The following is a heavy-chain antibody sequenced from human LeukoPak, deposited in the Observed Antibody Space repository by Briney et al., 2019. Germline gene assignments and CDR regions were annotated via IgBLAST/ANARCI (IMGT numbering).Heavy chain of an antibody. CDR2: ISASGSGT. CDR1: GFTFGTYA. J-gene: IGHJ1*01. Sequence: PGGSLRLSCAASGFTFGTYAMSWVRQAPGKGLEWVSAISASGSGTYYADSVRGRFTISRDTSKNTLYLQMYGLRAVDTAVYYCAKAQYSSGWNFQHWGQGTLVTVSS. V-gene: IGHV3-23*01. D-gene: IGHD6-19*01. CDR3: AKAQYSSGWNFQH.